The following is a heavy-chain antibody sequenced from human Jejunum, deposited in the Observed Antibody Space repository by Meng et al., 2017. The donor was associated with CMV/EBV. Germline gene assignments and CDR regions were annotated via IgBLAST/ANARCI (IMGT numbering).Heavy chain of an antibody. CDR1: FTFSTYL. CDR2: IKEDGSEK. V-gene: IGHV3-7*01. CDR3: ARSDPSKDPDDYVDY. Sequence: FTFSTYLMRWLRPAPGKGVEWVVNIKEDGSEKYSVDSVKRRFTISRDNAKNSLYLQMNSLRVEATAVYYCARSDPSKDPDDYVDYWGQGTLVTVSS. D-gene: IGHD1-14*01. J-gene: IGHJ4*02.